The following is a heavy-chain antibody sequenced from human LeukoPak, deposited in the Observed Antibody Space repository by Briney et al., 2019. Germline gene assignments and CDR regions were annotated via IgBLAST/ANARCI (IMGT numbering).Heavy chain of an antibody. D-gene: IGHD5-24*01. CDR3: AKDPSRDGYNWYELGWFDP. Sequence: GGSLRLSCAASSFTSSNAWMNWVRQAPGKGLEWVGRIKSKTDGATAEYAAPVKGRFTISRDNSKNTLYLQMNSLRAEDTAVYYCAKDPSRDGYNWYELGWFDPWGQGTLVTVSS. V-gene: IGHV3-15*07. CDR1: SFTSSNAW. CDR2: IKSKTDGATA. J-gene: IGHJ5*02.